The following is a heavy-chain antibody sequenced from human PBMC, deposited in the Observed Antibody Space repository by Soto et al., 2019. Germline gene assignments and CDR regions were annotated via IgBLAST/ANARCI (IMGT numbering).Heavy chain of an antibody. J-gene: IGHJ4*02. Sequence: EVQLVESGGGLVQPGGSLRLSCAASGFTFSSYWMHWVRQAPGKGLVWVSRTNEDGSIINYADSVKGRFTISRDNAKNIFYGEMKGVGGGDRAVYFCTGEWGGGGGYWGPGTLVTVSS. CDR1: GFTFSSYW. D-gene: IGHD3-16*01. CDR2: TNEDGSII. CDR3: TGEWGGGGGY. V-gene: IGHV3-74*01.